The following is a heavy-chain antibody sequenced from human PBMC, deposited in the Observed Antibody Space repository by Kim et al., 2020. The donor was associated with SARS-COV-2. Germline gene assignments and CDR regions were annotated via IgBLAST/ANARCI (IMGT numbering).Heavy chain of an antibody. CDR3: ARHGYYYGSGSYYPLNWFDP. J-gene: IGHJ5*02. Sequence: SETLSLTCTVSGCSISSSSYYWGWIRQPPGKGLEWIGSIYYSGSTYYNPSLKSRVTISVDTSKNQFSLKLSSVTAADTAVYYCARHGYYYGSGSYYPLNWFDPWGQGTLVTVSS. D-gene: IGHD3-10*01. CDR1: GCSISSSSYY. V-gene: IGHV4-39*01. CDR2: IYYSGST.